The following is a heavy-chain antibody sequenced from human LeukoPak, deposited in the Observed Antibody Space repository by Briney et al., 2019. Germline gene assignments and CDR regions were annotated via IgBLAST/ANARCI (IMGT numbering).Heavy chain of an antibody. CDR1: GFTFSSYW. J-gene: IGHJ6*03. CDR3: AKDLGGGYYYYMDV. V-gene: IGHV3-74*01. CDR2: IRTDGTIT. D-gene: IGHD3-16*01. Sequence: GGSLRLSCAASGFTFSSYWMHWVRQAPGKGLVWVSRIRTDGTITTYADSVKGRFSISRDNAKNTLYLQVNSLRAEDTAVYYCAKDLGGGYYYYMDVWGKGTTVTVSS.